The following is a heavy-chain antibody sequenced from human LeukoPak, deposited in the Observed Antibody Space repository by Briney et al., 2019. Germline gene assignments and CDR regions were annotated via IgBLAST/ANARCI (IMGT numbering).Heavy chain of an antibody. CDR1: GGSFSGYY. V-gene: IGHV4-34*01. D-gene: IGHD1-26*01. CDR2: INHSGST. J-gene: IGHJ5*02. CDR3: ARDPYSGSYWFDP. Sequence: PSETLSLTCAVYGGSFSGYYWSWIRQPPGKGLEWIGEINHSGSTNYNPFLKSRVTISVDPSNNQFSPELSCVTAADTAVYYCARDPYSGSYWFDPWGQGTLVTVSS.